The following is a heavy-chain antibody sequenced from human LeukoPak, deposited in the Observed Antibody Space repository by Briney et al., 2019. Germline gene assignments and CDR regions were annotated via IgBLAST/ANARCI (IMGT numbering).Heavy chain of an antibody. D-gene: IGHD4-17*01. CDR1: GASISSSY. J-gene: IGHJ3*02. Sequence: PSETLSLTCTVTGASISSSYWSWIRQPPGKGLEWIGYIYYTGSTNYNPSLKSRVTMSVDTSKNQFSLKLSSVTAADTAVYYCARRLATTVTDAFDIWGQGTMVTVS. CDR3: ARRLATTVTDAFDI. V-gene: IGHV4-59*08. CDR2: IYYTGST.